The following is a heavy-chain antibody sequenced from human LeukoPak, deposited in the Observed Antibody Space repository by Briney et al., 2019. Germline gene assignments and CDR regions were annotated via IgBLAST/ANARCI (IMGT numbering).Heavy chain of an antibody. Sequence: PGGSLRLSCAASGFTFNYYNMNWVRQAPGKALEWVSSITSSGAYIFYADSVRGRFTISRDNAKDSLYLQMNSLGAEDTAVYYCARFALKTPPTDWGQGTLVTVSS. J-gene: IGHJ4*02. CDR3: ARFALKTPPTD. V-gene: IGHV3-21*01. CDR2: ITSSGAYI. CDR1: GFTFNYYN.